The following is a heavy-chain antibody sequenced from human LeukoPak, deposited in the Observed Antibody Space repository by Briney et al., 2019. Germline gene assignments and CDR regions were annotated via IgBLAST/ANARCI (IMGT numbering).Heavy chain of an antibody. D-gene: IGHD1-26*01. CDR1: GFIFSHHG. CDR3: ARSRASSNSNFDH. CDR2: LNPDGAVT. Sequence: GGSLRLSCTGSGFIFSHHGMHWVRQGPGGGLVWVARLNPDGAVTDYADSVRGRFTISRDSATDTVYLQMDSLRAGDTGIYYCARSRASSNSNFDHWGQGTLVTVSA. J-gene: IGHJ4*02. V-gene: IGHV3-74*01.